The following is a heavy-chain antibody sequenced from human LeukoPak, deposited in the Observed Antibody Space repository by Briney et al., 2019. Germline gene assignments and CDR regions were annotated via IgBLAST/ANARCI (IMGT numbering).Heavy chain of an antibody. V-gene: IGHV3-11*01. D-gene: IGHD1-26*01. J-gene: IGHJ2*01. Sequence: GGSLRLSCAASGFTFSDYYMSWIRQAPGKGLEWVSYISSSGSTIYYADSVKGRFTISRDNAKNSLYLQMNSPRAEDTAVYYCAGAGATVTSLRYFDLWGRGTLVTVSS. CDR3: AGAGATVTSLRYFDL. CDR1: GFTFSDYY. CDR2: ISSSGSTI.